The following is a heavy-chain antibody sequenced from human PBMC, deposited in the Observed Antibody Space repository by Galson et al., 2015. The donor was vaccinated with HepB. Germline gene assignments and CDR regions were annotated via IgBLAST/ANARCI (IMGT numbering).Heavy chain of an antibody. CDR2: ISSSSSYT. D-gene: IGHD3-10*01. J-gene: IGHJ4*02. CDR1: GFTFSDYY. CDR3: ARAWFGEANFDY. V-gene: IGHV3-11*06. Sequence: SLRLSCAASGFTFSDYYMSWIRQAPGKGLEWVSYISSSSSYTNYADSVKGRFTISRDNAKNSLYLQMNSLRAEDTAVYYCARAWFGEANFDYWGQGTLVTVSS.